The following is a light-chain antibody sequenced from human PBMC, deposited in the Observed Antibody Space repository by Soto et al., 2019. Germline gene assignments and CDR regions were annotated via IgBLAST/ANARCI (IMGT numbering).Light chain of an antibody. CDR1: SSNIGANT. Sequence: QSVLTQPPSASGTPGQRVTISCSGSSSNIGANTVNWYQQLPGTAPKLLIYSNNQRPSGVPDRFSGSKSGTSASLAISGPQTGDEGDYYCATCDGSLSAVVFGGGTKLIVL. CDR3: ATCDGSLSAVV. J-gene: IGLJ2*01. V-gene: IGLV1-44*01. CDR2: SNN.